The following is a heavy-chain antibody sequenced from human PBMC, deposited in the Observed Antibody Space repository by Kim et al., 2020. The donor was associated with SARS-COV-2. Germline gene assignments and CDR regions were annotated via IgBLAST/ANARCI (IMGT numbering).Heavy chain of an antibody. CDR2: T. CDR3: TTVSPFVGAHY. Sequence: TDYAAPVKGRFTISRDDSKNPLYLQMNSLKTEDTAVYYCTTVSPFVGAHYWGQGTLVTVSS. V-gene: IGHV3-15*01. D-gene: IGHD1-26*01. J-gene: IGHJ4*02.